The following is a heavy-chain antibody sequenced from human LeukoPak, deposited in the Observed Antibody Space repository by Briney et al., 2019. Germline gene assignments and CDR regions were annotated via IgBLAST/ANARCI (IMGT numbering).Heavy chain of an antibody. V-gene: IGHV3-66*01. D-gene: IGHD5-24*01. CDR3: ARESSGWLQLFDY. Sequence: GGSLTLSCEASGYTVSSKYMSWVRQAPGKGLEWGSVIYSGGSTYYADSVKGRFTISRDNSKNTAYLQMNSLRAEDTAVYYCARESSGWLQLFDYWGQGTLVSVSS. CDR1: GYTVSSKY. J-gene: IGHJ4*02. CDR2: IYSGGST.